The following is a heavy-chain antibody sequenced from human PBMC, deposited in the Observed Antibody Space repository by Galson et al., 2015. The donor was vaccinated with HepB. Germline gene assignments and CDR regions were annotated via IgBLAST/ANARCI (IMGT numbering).Heavy chain of an antibody. V-gene: IGHV4-30-4*01. J-gene: IGHJ4*02. CDR3: ARPGGSSWHENYFDY. CDR1: GDSISSGNYY. Sequence: TLSLTCTVSGDSISSGNYYWSWVRQPPGKGLEWIAFIHYSGATYYNPSLRSRLTISVDMSKNDFSLKLSSVTAADTAVYYCARPGGSSWHENYFDYWGQGTLVTVSS. D-gene: IGHD6-13*01. CDR2: IHYSGAT.